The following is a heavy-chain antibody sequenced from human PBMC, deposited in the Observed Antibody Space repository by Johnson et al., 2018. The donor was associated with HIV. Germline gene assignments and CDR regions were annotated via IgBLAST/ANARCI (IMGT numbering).Heavy chain of an antibody. CDR1: GFTFSSYA. V-gene: IGHV3-23*04. CDR3: AAPSLGGATFDAFDI. Sequence: VQLVESGGGVVQPGRSLRLSCAASGFTFSSYAMSWVRQAPGKGLEWVSAIRGSGDSTYYADSVKGRFTISRDNSKNTLYLQMNSLRAEDTAVYYCAAPSLGGATFDAFDIWGQGTMVTVSS. J-gene: IGHJ3*02. CDR2: IRGSGDST. D-gene: IGHD1-26*01.